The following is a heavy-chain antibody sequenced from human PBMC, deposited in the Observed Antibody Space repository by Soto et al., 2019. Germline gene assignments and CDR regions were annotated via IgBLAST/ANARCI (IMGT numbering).Heavy chain of an antibody. Sequence: QVQLVQSGAEVKKPGSWVKVSCKAPGGTFSSYAISWVRQAPGQGLEWMGGIIPIFGTAKYAQKFQGRVTITADESTSTGYMELSSLRSEDTAVYYCARSQGGSSSLDIYYYYYYVMDVWGQGTTVTVSS. CDR2: IIPIFGTA. V-gene: IGHV1-69*01. D-gene: IGHD2-15*01. J-gene: IGHJ6*02. CDR1: GGTFSSYA. CDR3: ARSQGGSSSLDIYYYYYYVMDV.